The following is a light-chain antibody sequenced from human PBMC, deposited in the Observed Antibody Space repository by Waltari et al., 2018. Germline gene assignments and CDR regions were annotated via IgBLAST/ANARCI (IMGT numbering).Light chain of an antibody. Sequence: QSALTQPRSVSGSPGQSVTISCTGTSSDVGGYNYVSWYQQDPGKAPKLMFYDINKRPSGVPDRFSVSKSGNTASLTISGVQAEDEADYYCCSYVGPNTFWVFGGGTKLTVL. CDR3: CSYVGPNTFWV. J-gene: IGLJ3*02. CDR1: SSDVGGYNY. V-gene: IGLV2-11*01. CDR2: DIN.